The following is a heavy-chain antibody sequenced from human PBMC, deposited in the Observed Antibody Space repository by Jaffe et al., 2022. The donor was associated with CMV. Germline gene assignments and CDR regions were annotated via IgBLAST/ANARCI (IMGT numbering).Heavy chain of an antibody. CDR2: INPSGGST. CDR3: ARGRRDSSGYYSGEVHFDY. J-gene: IGHJ4*02. V-gene: IGHV1-46*01. CDR1: GYTFTSYY. D-gene: IGHD3-22*01. Sequence: QVQLVQSGAEVKKPGASVKVSCKASGYTFTSYYMHWVRQAPGQGLEWMGIINPSGGSTSYAQKFQGRVTMTRDTSTSTVYMELSSLRSEDTAVYYCARGRRDSSGYYSGEVHFDYWGQGTLVTVSS.